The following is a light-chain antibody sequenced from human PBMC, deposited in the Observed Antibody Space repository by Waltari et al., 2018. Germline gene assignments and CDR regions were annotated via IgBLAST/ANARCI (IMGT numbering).Light chain of an antibody. CDR3: CSYASGSTII. CDR1: SHDVGSYNL. J-gene: IGLJ2*01. Sequence: QSALTQPASVSGSPGQSITISCTGTSHDVGSYNLVSWYQRHPGKAPELLIYEGSKPPSGVSNRFSGSKSGNTASLTISGLQAEDEADYFCCSYASGSTIIFGGGTKLTVL. V-gene: IGLV2-23*01. CDR2: EGS.